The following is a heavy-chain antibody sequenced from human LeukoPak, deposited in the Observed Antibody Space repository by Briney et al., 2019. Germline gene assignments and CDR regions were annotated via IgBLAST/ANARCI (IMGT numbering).Heavy chain of an antibody. D-gene: IGHD1-1*01. CDR2: ISEDGRTE. Sequence: GGSLRLSCAASGFTFSSHGMHWVRQAPGKGLEWVAVISEDGRTEYYADSVKGRFTISRDNSKNTVSLQMNSLRDDDTAVFYCTKEGATGRRYNFDYWGQGTLVTVSS. CDR3: TKEGATGRRYNFDY. V-gene: IGHV3-30*18. J-gene: IGHJ4*02. CDR1: GFTFSSHG.